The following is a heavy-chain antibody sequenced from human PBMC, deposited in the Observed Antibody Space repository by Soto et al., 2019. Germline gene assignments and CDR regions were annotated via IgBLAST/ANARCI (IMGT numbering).Heavy chain of an antibody. Sequence: QMQLVQSGPEVKKPGTSVKVSCKASGFTFTSSAVQWVRQARGQRLEWIGWIVVGSGNTNYAQKFQERVTITRDMSTSTAYMELSSLRSEDTAVYYCAADPYSSGWYGPFDYWGQGTLVTVSS. CDR1: GFTFTSSA. CDR2: IVVGSGNT. D-gene: IGHD6-19*01. CDR3: AADPYSSGWYGPFDY. J-gene: IGHJ4*02. V-gene: IGHV1-58*01.